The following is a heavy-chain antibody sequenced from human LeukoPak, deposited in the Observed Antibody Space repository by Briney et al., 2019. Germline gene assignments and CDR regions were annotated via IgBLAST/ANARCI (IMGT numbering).Heavy chain of an antibody. Sequence: ASVKVSCKASGYTFTGYYIHWVRQAPGQGLEWMGWINPNSGGTNYAQKFQGRVTMTRDTSISTAYMELSRLRSDDTAVYYCARELFGYSSSWYLYWGQGTLVTVSS. CDR1: GYTFTGYY. CDR3: ARELFGYSSSWYLY. D-gene: IGHD6-13*01. V-gene: IGHV1-2*02. J-gene: IGHJ4*02. CDR2: INPNSGGT.